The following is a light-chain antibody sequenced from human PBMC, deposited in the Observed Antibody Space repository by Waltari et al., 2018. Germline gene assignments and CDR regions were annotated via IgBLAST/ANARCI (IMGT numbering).Light chain of an antibody. CDR1: QTILYGSTNKDY. V-gene: IGKV4-1*01. CDR2: WAS. J-gene: IGKJ2*01. Sequence: DIVMTQSPASLAVSLGEGATINCKSSQTILYGSTNKDYLAWYQQKPGQPPKLLISWASSREFGVPDRFSGSGSGTLFTLTISSLQAEDVAVYFCQQYYSVPYTFGQGTKLEI. CDR3: QQYYSVPYT.